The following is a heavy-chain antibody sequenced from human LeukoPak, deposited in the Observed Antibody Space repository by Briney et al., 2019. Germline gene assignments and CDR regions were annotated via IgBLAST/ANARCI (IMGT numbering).Heavy chain of an antibody. CDR2: INPSGGGT. D-gene: IGHD2-8*01. CDR1: GYTLTCYY. V-gene: IGHV1-46*01. J-gene: IGHJ5*02. CDR3: ARDMLAVPSNWFDP. Sequence: ASVKVSCKASGYTLTCYYIHWVRQAPGQGLEWMGVINPSGGGTSYAQKFQGRVTMTRDTSTSTVYMDLRSLRSEDTAVYFCARDMLAVPSNWFDPSGQGTLVTVSS.